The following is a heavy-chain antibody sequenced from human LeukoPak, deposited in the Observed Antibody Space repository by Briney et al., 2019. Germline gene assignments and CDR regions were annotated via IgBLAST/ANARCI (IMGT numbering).Heavy chain of an antibody. V-gene: IGHV3-23*01. J-gene: IGHJ4*02. CDR1: GFTFSNYA. CDR3: AKMNMATIIMGYFDY. D-gene: IGHD5-24*01. Sequence: SGGSLRLSCAASGFTFSNYAMSWVRQAPGKGLEWVSAISGSGGSTYYADSVKGRFTISRDNSKNTLYLQMNSLRAEDTAVYYCAKMNMATIIMGYFDYWGQGTLVTVSS. CDR2: ISGSGGST.